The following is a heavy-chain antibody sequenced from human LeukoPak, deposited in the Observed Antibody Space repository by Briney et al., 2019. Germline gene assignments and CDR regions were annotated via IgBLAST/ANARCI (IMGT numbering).Heavy chain of an antibody. D-gene: IGHD3-3*01. J-gene: IGHJ6*03. CDR1: GFTFIDYY. V-gene: IGHV3-11*04. CDR2: ISSSGSTI. CDR3: ARLGIFGVLGGPPYHYHMDV. Sequence: GGSLSLSCVASGFTFIDYYMSWIRQAPGKGLEWLSYISSSGSTIYYGDSVKGRFTISRDNAKNSLYLQMDSLRAEDTAVYNCARLGIFGVLGGPPYHYHMDVWGKGNTVTVSS.